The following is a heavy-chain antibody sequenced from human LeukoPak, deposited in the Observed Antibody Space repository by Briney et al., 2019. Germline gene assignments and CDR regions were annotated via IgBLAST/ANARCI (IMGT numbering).Heavy chain of an antibody. CDR3: AKGNWDSSHY. CDR1: GFTFSNCD. CDR2: IDSGGGT. V-gene: IGHV3-23*01. D-gene: IGHD7-27*01. Sequence: GGSLRLSCVTSGFTFSNCDMNWVRQAPGKGLEWVSGIDSGGGTHYAHSLRGRFTIFRDNAKNTVYLQMNTLRAEDTAVYYCAKGNWDSSHYWGQGTLVTVSS. J-gene: IGHJ4*02.